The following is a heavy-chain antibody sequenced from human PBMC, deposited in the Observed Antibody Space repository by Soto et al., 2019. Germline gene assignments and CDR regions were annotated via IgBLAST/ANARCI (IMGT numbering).Heavy chain of an antibody. D-gene: IGHD2-15*01. J-gene: IGHJ3*02. CDR2: IIQIFGTA. CDR1: GGTFSSYA. Sequence: QVQLVQSGAEVKKPGSSVKVSCKASGGTFSSYAISWVRQAPGQGLEWMGGIIQIFGTAYYAQKLQGRVTITADESTRTAYMELSSLRSEDTAVYYCAREANVVQSDAFDIWGQGTMVTVYS. V-gene: IGHV1-69*01. CDR3: AREANVVQSDAFDI.